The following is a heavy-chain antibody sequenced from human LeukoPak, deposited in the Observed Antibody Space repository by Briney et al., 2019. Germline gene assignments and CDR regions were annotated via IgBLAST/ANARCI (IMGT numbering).Heavy chain of an antibody. CDR3: ARVPEYMDILIAYSTTPDY. D-gene: IGHD3-9*01. CDR2: IRDTGET. V-gene: IGHV3-66*02. Sequence: GGSLRLSCAISGFSVSNYYMSWVRQAPGKGLEWVSLIRDTGETFFADSVRGRFTLSRDNSKNTMYLQMNRLRVEDTAVYYCARVPEYMDILIAYSTTPDYWGQGTLVTVSS. J-gene: IGHJ4*02. CDR1: GFSVSNYY.